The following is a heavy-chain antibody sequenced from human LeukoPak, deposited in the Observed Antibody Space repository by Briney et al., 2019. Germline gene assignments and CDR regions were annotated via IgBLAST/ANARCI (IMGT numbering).Heavy chain of an antibody. CDR1: GGSISSYY. CDR2: IYYSGST. Sequence: KTSETLSLTCTVSGGSISSYYWSWIRQPPGKGLEWIGYIYYSGSTNYNPSLESRVTISVDTSKNQFSLKLSSVTAADTAVYYCARVARNYGSGSYSSPFDPWGQGTLVTVSS. D-gene: IGHD3-10*01. V-gene: IGHV4-59*01. J-gene: IGHJ5*02. CDR3: ARVARNYGSGSYSSPFDP.